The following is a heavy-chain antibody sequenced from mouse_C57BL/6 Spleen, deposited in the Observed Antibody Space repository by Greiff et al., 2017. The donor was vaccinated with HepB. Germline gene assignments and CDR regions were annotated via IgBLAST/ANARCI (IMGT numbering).Heavy chain of an antibody. Sequence: DVKLVESGGDLVKPGGSLKLSCAASGFTFSSYGMSWVRQTPDKRLEWVATISSGGSYTYYPDSVKGRFTISRDNAKNTLYLQMSSLKSEDTAMYYCARVYYGNPYFDYWGQGTTLTVSS. CDR3: ARVYYGNPYFDY. V-gene: IGHV5-6*02. CDR1: GFTFSSYG. J-gene: IGHJ2*01. D-gene: IGHD2-1*01. CDR2: ISSGGSYT.